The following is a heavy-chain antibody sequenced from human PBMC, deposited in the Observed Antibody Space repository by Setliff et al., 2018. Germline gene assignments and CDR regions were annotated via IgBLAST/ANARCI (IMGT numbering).Heavy chain of an antibody. J-gene: IGHJ4*02. CDR2: IYYSGST. CDR1: GYSISSGYY. D-gene: IGHD1-20*01. CDR3: ASGLNWLSSTEFDY. Sequence: ASETLSLTCTVSGYSISSGYYWGWIRQPPGKGLKWIGCIYYSGSTYYNPSLKSRVTISLDTSKNQFSLKLTSVTAADTAVYYCASGLNWLSSTEFDYWGQGTLVTVSS. V-gene: IGHV4-38-2*02.